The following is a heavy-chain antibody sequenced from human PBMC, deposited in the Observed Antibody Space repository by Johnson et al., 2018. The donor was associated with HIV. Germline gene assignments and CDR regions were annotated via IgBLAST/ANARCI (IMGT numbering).Heavy chain of an antibody. J-gene: IGHJ3*02. CDR3: TRGRYAFDI. V-gene: IGHV3-49*04. CDR1: GFTFSDYA. Sequence: EVQLVESGGGLVQPGRSLRLSCTASGFTFSDYAMAWVRQAPGKGLEWVAFIRSSPHGGTTEYAASVKGRITISRDDSRSIGYLQVSSLKTEDTGVYYCTRGRYAFDIWGQGTMVTVSS. CDR2: IRSSPHGGTT.